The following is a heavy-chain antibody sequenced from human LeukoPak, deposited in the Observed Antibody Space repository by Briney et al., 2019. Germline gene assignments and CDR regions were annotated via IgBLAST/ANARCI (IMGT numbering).Heavy chain of an antibody. CDR2: ISAYSGNT. V-gene: IGHV1-18*01. CDR1: GYTFTSYG. Sequence: GASVKVSCKASGYTFTSYGISWVRQAPGQGLEWMGWISAYSGNTNYAQKLQGRVTMTTDTSTSTAYMELRSLRSDDTAVYYCARVRGYCSSTSCYPYYYYMDVWGKGTTVTISS. D-gene: IGHD2-2*01. CDR3: ARVRGYCSSTSCYPYYYYMDV. J-gene: IGHJ6*03.